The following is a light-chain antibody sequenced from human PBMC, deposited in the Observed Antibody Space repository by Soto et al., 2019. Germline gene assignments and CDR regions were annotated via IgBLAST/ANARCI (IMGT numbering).Light chain of an antibody. CDR1: QSVGSSY. V-gene: IGKV3-20*01. Sequence: EIVLTQSPGTLSLSPGERATLSCRASQSVGSSYLAWYQQKPGQAPRLLIYGASSRATGIPDRFSGSGSGTDFTLTISRLEPEDFAVYYCQQYGSSRITFGQGTRLEI. CDR2: GAS. J-gene: IGKJ5*01. CDR3: QQYGSSRIT.